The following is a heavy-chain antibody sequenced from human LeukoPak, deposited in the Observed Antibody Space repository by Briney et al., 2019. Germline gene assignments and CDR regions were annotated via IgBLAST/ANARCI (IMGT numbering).Heavy chain of an antibody. J-gene: IGHJ6*02. Sequence: PSETLSLTCAVSGGSISSGGYSWSWIWQPPGKGLEWIGYIYHSGSTYYNPSLKSRVTISVDRSKNQFSLKLSSVTAADTAVYYCARGYYYGMDVWGQGTTVTVSS. CDR1: GGSISSGGYS. V-gene: IGHV4-30-2*01. CDR2: IYHSGST. CDR3: ARGYYYGMDV.